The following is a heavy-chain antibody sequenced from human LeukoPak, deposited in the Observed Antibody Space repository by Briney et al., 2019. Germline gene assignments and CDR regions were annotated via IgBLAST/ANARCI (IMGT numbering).Heavy chain of an antibody. V-gene: IGHV1-2*06. CDR2: LNPNSGDT. CDR3: ARDRGTTYASDI. Sequence: AASVKVSCKASGYTFTDYYMHWVRQAPGQGLEWMGRLNPNSGDTDYAQNFRGRVTMTRDTSTTTAYMELRRLTSDDTAVYYCARDRGTTYASDIWGQGTMVTVSS. J-gene: IGHJ3*02. D-gene: IGHD4-11*01. CDR1: GYTFTDYY.